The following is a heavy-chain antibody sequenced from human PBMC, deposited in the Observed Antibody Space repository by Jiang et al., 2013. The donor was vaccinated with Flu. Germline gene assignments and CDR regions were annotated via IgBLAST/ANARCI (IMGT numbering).Heavy chain of an antibody. CDR2: FFHTIGST. Sequence: PGLVKPSETLSLTCTVSGDSISDYYWSWIRQPPGKGLEWIGYFFHTIGSTSYNPSLKSRVTISVDTSKNQFSLRMTSVTPADTALYYCARQFLYYFDYWGQGALVTVSS. J-gene: IGHJ4*02. CDR3: ARQFLYYFDY. CDR1: GDSISDYY. V-gene: IGHV4-59*01.